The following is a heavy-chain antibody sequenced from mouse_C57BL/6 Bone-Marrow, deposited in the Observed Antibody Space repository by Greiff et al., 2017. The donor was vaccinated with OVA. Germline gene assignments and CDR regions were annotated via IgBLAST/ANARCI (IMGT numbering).Heavy chain of an antibody. V-gene: IGHV2-2*01. CDR3: ARRGYGSSYDWYFDV. D-gene: IGHD1-1*01. CDR1: GFSLTSYG. CDR2: IWSGGST. Sequence: VQLVESGPGLVQPSQSLSITCTVSGFSLTSYGVHWVRQSPGKGLEWLGVIWSGGSTDYNAAFISRLSIRKDDSKSQVFFKMHSLQADDTAIYCGARRGYGSSYDWYFDVWGTGTTVTVSS. J-gene: IGHJ1*03.